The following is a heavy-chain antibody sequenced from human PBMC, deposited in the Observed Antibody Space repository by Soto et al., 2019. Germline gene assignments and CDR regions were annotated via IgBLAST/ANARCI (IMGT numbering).Heavy chain of an antibody. CDR2: IYSGGST. CDR1: GFTVSSNY. V-gene: IGHV3-53*02. Sequence: EVQLVETGGGLIQPGGSLRLSCAASGFTVSSNYMSWVRQAPGKGLEWVSVIYSGGSTYYADSVKGRFTISRDNSKNTLYLQMNSLRVEDTAVYYCARGNSNPYYYYGMDVWGQGTTVTVSS. J-gene: IGHJ6*02. D-gene: IGHD4-4*01. CDR3: ARGNSNPYYYYGMDV.